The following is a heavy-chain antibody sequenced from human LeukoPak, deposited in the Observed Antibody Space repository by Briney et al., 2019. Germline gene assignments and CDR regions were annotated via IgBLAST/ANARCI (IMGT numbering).Heavy chain of an antibody. Sequence: PGGSLRLSCAASGFTFSSYSMNWVRQAPGKGLEWVSSISSSSSYIYYADSVKGRFTTSRDNAKNSLYLQMNSLRAEDTAVYYCARDTTGRISNDAFDIWGQGTMVTVSS. J-gene: IGHJ3*02. CDR2: ISSSSSYI. CDR1: GFTFSSYS. D-gene: IGHD1-1*01. V-gene: IGHV3-21*01. CDR3: ARDTTGRISNDAFDI.